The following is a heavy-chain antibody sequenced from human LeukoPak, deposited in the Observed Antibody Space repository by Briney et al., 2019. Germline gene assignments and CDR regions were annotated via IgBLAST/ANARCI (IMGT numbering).Heavy chain of an antibody. CDR1: GYTCSRHG. V-gene: IGHV1-18*01. Sequence: ASVKVSCKTSGYTCSRHGITWVRQAPGQGPEWMGWVSGYNGNTNYAQNVQGRVTMTTDTSTNTAYMELRSLRSDDTAVYYCAKDIHPGLDSGASCCFDYWGQGTPVTVSS. CDR2: VSGYNGNT. D-gene: IGHD3-22*01. CDR3: AKDIHPGLDSGASCCFDY. J-gene: IGHJ4*02.